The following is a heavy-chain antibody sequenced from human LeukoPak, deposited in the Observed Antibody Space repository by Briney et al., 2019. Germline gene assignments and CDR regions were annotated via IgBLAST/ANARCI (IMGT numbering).Heavy chain of an antibody. V-gene: IGHV1-2*02. J-gene: IGHJ3*02. CDR2: INPNSGGT. D-gene: IGHD1-7*01. CDR3: ATRRYNWNYEGAFDI. Sequence: ASVKVSCKASGYTFTGYYMHWVRQAPGQGLEWMGWINPNSGGTNYAQKFQGRVTMTRDTSISTAYMELSRLRSDDTAVYYCATRRYNWNYEGAFDIWGQGTMVTVSS. CDR1: GYTFTGYY.